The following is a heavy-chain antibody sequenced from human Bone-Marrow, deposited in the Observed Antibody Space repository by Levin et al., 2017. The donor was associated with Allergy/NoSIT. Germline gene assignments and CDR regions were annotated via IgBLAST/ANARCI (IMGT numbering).Heavy chain of an antibody. J-gene: IGHJ4*02. Sequence: PGGSLRLSCAASGFTFSSYAMSWVRQAPGKGLEWVSAISGSGGSTYYADSVKGRFTISRDNSKNTLYLQMNSLRAEDTAVYYCAKARGYGDYVPYDYWGQGTLVTVSS. CDR3: AKARGYGDYVPYDY. D-gene: IGHD4-17*01. CDR1: GFTFSSYA. V-gene: IGHV3-23*01. CDR2: ISGSGGST.